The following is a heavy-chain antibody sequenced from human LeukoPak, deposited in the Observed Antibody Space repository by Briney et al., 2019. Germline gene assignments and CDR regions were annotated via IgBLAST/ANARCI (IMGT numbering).Heavy chain of an antibody. V-gene: IGHV3-74*01. CDR2: INSDGSST. Sequence: GGSLRLSRAASGFTFSNYWMHWVRQAPGKGLVWVSRINSDGSSTSYADSVKGRFTISRDNAKNTLYLQMNSLRAEDTAVYYCARSVGYCSGGSCPYYMDVWGKGTTVTVSS. CDR3: ARSVGYCSGGSCPYYMDV. D-gene: IGHD2-15*01. CDR1: GFTFSNYW. J-gene: IGHJ6*03.